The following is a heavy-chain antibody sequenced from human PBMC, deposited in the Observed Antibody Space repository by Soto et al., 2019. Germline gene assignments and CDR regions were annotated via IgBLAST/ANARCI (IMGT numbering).Heavy chain of an antibody. CDR2: IIPIFGTA. CDR3: AVTVTTHYGMDV. Sequence: QVQLVQSGAEVKKPGSSVKVSCKASGGTFSSYAISWVRQAPGQGLEWRGGIIPIFGTANYAQKFQGRVTIPADESTSTAYMELSSLRSEDTAVYYCAVTVTTHYGMDVWGQGTTVTVSS. D-gene: IGHD4-17*01. J-gene: IGHJ6*02. CDR1: GGTFSSYA. V-gene: IGHV1-69*01.